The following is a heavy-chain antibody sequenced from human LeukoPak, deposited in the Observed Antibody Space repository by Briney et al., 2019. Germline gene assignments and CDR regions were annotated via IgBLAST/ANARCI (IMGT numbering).Heavy chain of an antibody. Sequence: SETLSLTCTVSGGSISSSSYYWGWIRQPPGKGLEWIGSIYYSGSTYYNPSLKSRVTISVDTSKNQFSLKLSSVTAADTAVYYYAREMDSSGYSVPHFDYWGQGTLVTVSS. J-gene: IGHJ4*02. CDR1: GGSISSSSYY. CDR3: AREMDSSGYSVPHFDY. V-gene: IGHV4-39*07. D-gene: IGHD3-22*01. CDR2: IYYSGST.